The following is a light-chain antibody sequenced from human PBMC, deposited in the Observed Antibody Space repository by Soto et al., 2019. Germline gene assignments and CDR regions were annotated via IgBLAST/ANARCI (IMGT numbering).Light chain of an antibody. V-gene: IGKV3-15*01. CDR2: AAS. J-gene: IGKJ4*01. Sequence: EVVMTQSPAPLSVSPGDKVSLSCRANQTISNMLAWYQQKPGQAPRLLIHAASTRATGVSARFSGSGSGTEFTLTISSLQSEDFTIYYCQYYNNWLTTFGGGTKVDIK. CDR1: QTISNM. CDR3: QYYNNWLTT.